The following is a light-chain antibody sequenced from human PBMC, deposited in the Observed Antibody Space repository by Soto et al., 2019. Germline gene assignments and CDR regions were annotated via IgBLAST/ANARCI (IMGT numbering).Light chain of an antibody. Sequence: QSVLTQPPSASGSPGQSVTISCTGTSSDVGGYNYVSWYQQHPGKAPKVMIYEVSKRPSGVPDRFSGSKSGNTASLTVSGLQDEDEADYYCASWEDSLNGWVIGGGTKLTVL. CDR2: EVS. CDR3: ASWEDSLNGWV. V-gene: IGLV2-8*01. CDR1: SSDVGGYNY. J-gene: IGLJ3*02.